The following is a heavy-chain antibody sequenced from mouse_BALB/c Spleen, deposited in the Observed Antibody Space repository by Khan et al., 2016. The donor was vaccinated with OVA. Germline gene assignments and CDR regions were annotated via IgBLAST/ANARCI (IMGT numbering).Heavy chain of an antibody. Sequence: QVQLKQSGTELARPGVSVRISCKASGYTFTSNTMHWVKQRPAQGLEWIGYINPWSGDTTYNQNFKDKATLTADKSSSTAYMQLSSLTSEDSAVYYWARSRRGYSMDYWGQGTSVTVSA. CDR2: INPWSGDT. CDR1: GYTFTSNT. V-gene: IGHV1-4*01. CDR3: ARSRRGYSMDY. J-gene: IGHJ4*01. D-gene: IGHD1-1*01.